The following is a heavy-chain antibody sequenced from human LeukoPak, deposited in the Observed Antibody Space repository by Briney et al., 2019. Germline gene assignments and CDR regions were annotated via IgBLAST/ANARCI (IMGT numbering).Heavy chain of an antibody. CDR2: ITTSDGNT. J-gene: IGHJ4*02. CDR1: GFTFSSYT. CDR3: AKAAAERCASIKCYPFDS. D-gene: IGHD1-1*01. Sequence: GGSLRLSCAASGFTFSSYTMSWVRQAPGKGLEWVSTITTSDGNTYYADSVKGRFTVSRDNSKNTLFLQMNSLRAEDTAVYYCAKAAAERCASIKCYPFDSWGQGTLVAVSS. V-gene: IGHV3-23*01.